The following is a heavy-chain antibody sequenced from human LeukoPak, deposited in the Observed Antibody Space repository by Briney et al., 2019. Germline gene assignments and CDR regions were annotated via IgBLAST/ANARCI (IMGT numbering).Heavy chain of an antibody. J-gene: IGHJ3*02. CDR1: GFTFSSYW. V-gene: IGHV3-30*18. CDR3: VKGKDLYGALDI. Sequence: PGGSLRLSCAASGFTFSSYWMTWVRQAPGKGLDWAAIISFDGTTKYYADSVKGRFTISRDNSKNTLFLQMDSLRVEDTAVYYCVKGKDLYGALDIWGQGTMVTVSS. CDR2: ISFDGTTK. D-gene: IGHD3-16*01.